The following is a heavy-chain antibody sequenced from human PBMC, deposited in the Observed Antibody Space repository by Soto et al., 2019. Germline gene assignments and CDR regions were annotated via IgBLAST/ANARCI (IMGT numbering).Heavy chain of an antibody. Sequence: LSLTCSASGGSVRTGSYHWSWIRQPPGKGLEWIGFIPNNGSPDYNPSLKSRVVVSIDRSKNQFSLKVNSVTAADTAVYFCARIGWGGDSWGQGTLVTVSS. CDR3: ARIGWGGDS. CDR2: IPNNGSP. D-gene: IGHD7-27*01. J-gene: IGHJ4*02. V-gene: IGHV4-61*01. CDR1: GGSVRTGSYH.